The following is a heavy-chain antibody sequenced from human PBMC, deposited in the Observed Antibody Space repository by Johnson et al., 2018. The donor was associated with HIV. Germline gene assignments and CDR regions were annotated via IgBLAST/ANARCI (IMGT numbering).Heavy chain of an antibody. CDR2: ISYDGSEK. CDR1: GLTFTSFA. Sequence: QMQLVESGGGVVQPGTSLRLSCAASGLTFTSFAMHWVRQAPGKGLEWVAVISYDGSEKYYADSVKGRFTISRDSSKNTLYLQVNSLRAEDTAVYYCARGSRYTHDNDDVYLLHAFDIWGQGTMVTVSS. CDR3: ARGSRYTHDNDDVYLLHAFDI. V-gene: IGHV3-30*04. J-gene: IGHJ3*02. D-gene: IGHD3-16*01.